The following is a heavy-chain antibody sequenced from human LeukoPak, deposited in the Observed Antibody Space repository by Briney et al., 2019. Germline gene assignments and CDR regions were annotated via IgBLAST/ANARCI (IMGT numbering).Heavy chain of an antibody. CDR3: ARAQTYYGSGSYLY. D-gene: IGHD3-10*01. V-gene: IGHV3-48*02. Sequence: GGSLRLSCAASGFTFSRYSMNWVRQAPGKGLEWVSYIRSSSSTVYYADSLKGRFTISRDNAKNSLYLQMNSLRDEDTAVYYCARAQTYYGSGSYLYWGQGTLVTVSS. CDR2: IRSSSSTV. J-gene: IGHJ4*02. CDR1: GFTFSRYS.